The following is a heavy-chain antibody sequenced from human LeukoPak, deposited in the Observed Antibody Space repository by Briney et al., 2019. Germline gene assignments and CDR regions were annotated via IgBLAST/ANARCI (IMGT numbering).Heavy chain of an antibody. D-gene: IGHD3-22*01. CDR3: ARETYYYDSSGYRSSTRFDY. CDR1: GGSISSGSYS. CDR2: FYTSGST. V-gene: IGHV4-61*02. Sequence: PSETLSLTCTVSGGSISSGSYSWSWIRQPAGKGLEWIGRFYTSGSTNYNPSLKSRVTISVDTSKNQFSLKLSSVTAADTAVYYCARETYYYDSSGYRSSTRFDYWGQGTLVTVSS. J-gene: IGHJ4*02.